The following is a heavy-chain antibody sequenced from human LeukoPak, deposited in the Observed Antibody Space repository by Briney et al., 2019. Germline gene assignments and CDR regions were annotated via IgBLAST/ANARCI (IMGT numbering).Heavy chain of an antibody. V-gene: IGHV3-33*01. CDR3: ARDHYYDSSGYYYVGYGMDV. CDR1: GFTFSSYG. J-gene: IGHJ6*02. Sequence: PGGSLRLSCAASGFTFSSYGMHWVRQAPGEGLEWVAVIWYDGSNKYYADSVKGRFTISRDNSKNTLYLQMNSLRAEDTAVYYCARDHYYDSSGYYYVGYGMDVWGQGTTVTASS. CDR2: IWYDGSNK. D-gene: IGHD3-22*01.